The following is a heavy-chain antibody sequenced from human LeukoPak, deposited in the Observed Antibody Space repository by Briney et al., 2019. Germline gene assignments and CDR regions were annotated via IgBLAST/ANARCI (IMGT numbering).Heavy chain of an antibody. CDR3: ARDTRPSYDSSGYYYPGDY. Sequence: ASVKVSCKASGYTFTSYYMHWVRQAPGLGLEWMAIINPSGGSTSYAQKFQGRATMTRDTSTSTVYMELSSLRSEDTAVYYCARDTRPSYDSSGYYYPGDYWGQGTLVTVSS. CDR2: INPSGGST. J-gene: IGHJ4*02. D-gene: IGHD3-22*01. V-gene: IGHV1-46*01. CDR1: GYTFTSYY.